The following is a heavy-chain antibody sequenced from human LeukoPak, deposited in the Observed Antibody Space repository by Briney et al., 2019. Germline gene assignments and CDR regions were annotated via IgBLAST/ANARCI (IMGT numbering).Heavy chain of an antibody. J-gene: IGHJ4*02. CDR2: ISASGGST. D-gene: IGHD1-26*01. Sequence: PGESLRLSCAASGFTFSSYAVSWVRQAPGKGLEWVSAISASGGSTYYADSVKGRFTISRDNSKNTLYLQMNSLRAEDTAVYYCARDRVGATDYFDYWGQGTLVTVSS. V-gene: IGHV3-23*01. CDR1: GFTFSSYA. CDR3: ARDRVGATDYFDY.